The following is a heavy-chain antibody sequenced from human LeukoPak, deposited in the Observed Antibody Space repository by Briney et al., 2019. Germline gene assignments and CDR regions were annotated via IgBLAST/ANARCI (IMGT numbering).Heavy chain of an antibody. CDR2: IWYDGSNK. CDR3: ARKTHCSSTSCYRGNCFDY. J-gene: IGHJ4*02. Sequence: GGSLRLSCAASGFTFSSYGMHWVRQAPGKVLEWVAVIWYDGSNKYYADSVKGRFTISRDNSKNTLYLQMNSLRAEDTAVYYCARKTHCSSTSCYRGNCFDYWGQGTLVTVSS. D-gene: IGHD2-2*01. V-gene: IGHV3-33*01. CDR1: GFTFSSYG.